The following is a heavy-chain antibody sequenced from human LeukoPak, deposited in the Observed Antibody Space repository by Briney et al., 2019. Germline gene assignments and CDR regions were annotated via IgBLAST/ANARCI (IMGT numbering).Heavy chain of an antibody. J-gene: IGHJ4*02. V-gene: IGHV3-11*01. Sequence: PGGSLRLSCGASGFILGDYYMSWFRQAPGKGPEWVAYISTRAAIIYYVDSVRGRFTVSADNAKNSLYLQMNSLRPEDTALYYCARGGDYAGVAALLDLWGQGTPVTVSS. CDR3: ARGGDYAGVAALLDL. CDR1: GFILGDYY. D-gene: IGHD4-23*01. CDR2: ISTRAAII.